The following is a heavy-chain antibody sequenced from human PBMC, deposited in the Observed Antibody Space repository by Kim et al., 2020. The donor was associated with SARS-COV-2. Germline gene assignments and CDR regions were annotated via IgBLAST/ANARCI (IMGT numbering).Heavy chain of an antibody. J-gene: IGHJ5*02. CDR3: AKDQGGYSGYDSVGWFDP. D-gene: IGHD5-12*01. Sequence: KGRFTISRDNSKNSLYLQMNSLRTEDTALYYCAKDQGGYSGYDSVGWFDPWGQGTLVTVSS. V-gene: IGHV3-43*01.